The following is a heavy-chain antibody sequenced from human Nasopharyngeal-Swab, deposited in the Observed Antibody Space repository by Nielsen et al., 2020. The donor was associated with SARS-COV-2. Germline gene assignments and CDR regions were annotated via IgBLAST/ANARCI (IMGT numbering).Heavy chain of an antibody. Sequence: GESLKISCAASGFTHSSYSMNWVRQAPGKGLEWVSSISSSSTYIYYADSVKGRFTISRANAKNSLYLQMNSLRAEDTAVYYCARTGYSFGFDAFDVWGQGTMVTVSS. CDR1: GFTHSSYS. CDR3: ARTGYSFGFDAFDV. V-gene: IGHV3-21*01. D-gene: IGHD5-18*01. CDR2: ISSSSTYI. J-gene: IGHJ3*01.